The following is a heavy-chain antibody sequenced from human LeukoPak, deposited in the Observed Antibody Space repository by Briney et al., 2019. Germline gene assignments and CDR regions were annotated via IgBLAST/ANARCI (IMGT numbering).Heavy chain of an antibody. J-gene: IGHJ4*02. CDR1: GFTFSSYW. CDR2: IKQDGSEK. D-gene: IGHD3-9*01. CDR3: AREGQLRYFDWLLSYYFDY. Sequence: GGSLRLSCAASGFTFSSYWMSWVRQAPGKGLEWVANIKQDGSEKYYVDSVKGRFTISRDNAKNSLYLQMNSLRAEDTAVYYCAREGQLRYFDWLLSYYFDYWGQGTLVTVSS. V-gene: IGHV3-7*01.